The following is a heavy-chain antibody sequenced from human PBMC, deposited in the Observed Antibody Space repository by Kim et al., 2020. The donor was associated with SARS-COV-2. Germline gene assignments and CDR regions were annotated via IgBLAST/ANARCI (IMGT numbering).Heavy chain of an antibody. CDR1: GYTFTSYG. CDR2: ISTYNGNT. CDR3: ARAYLGYYFDY. Sequence: ASVKVTCKSSGYTFTSYGISWVRQAPGQGLEWMGCISTYNGNTNYAQKLQGTVTMTTNTSTSTAYMELRSLRSDDTAVYYCARAYLGYYFDYWGERTLVTVSS. D-gene: IGHD2-2*02. J-gene: IGHJ4*02. V-gene: IGHV1-18*04.